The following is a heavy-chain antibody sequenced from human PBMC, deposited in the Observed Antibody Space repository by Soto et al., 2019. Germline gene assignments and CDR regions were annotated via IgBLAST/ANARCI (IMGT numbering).Heavy chain of an antibody. D-gene: IGHD3-10*01. CDR2: ISGGGDAP. CDR1: GFTFINYA. CDR3: ARKVPGSTSRPDYWYFDP. J-gene: IGHJ2*01. Sequence: EVQLLESGGGLVQPGGSLRLSCAGSGFTFINYAMNWVPQAPGKGLEWVSTISGGGDAPFFADSVRGRFTISRDNSTNTVTLQMNTLGVDDTAVYFCARKVPGSTSRPDYWYFDPWGLGTLVTVSS. V-gene: IGHV3-23*01.